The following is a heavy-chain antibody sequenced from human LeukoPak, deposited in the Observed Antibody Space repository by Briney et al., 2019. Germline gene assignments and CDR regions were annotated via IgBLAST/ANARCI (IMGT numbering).Heavy chain of an antibody. CDR1: GGSFSGYY. V-gene: IGHV4-34*01. Sequence: WETLSLTCAVYGGSFSGYYGSWIRQPPGKGLGWIGELNHSGSTNYNPSLKSRVNISVDTCYNPFSLKLSSVTAADTAVYYCARGPAYYDFWSGYYKPDGRHYYGMDVWGQGTTVTASS. D-gene: IGHD3-3*01. J-gene: IGHJ6*02. CDR2: LNHSGST. CDR3: ARGPAYYDFWSGYYKPDGRHYYGMDV.